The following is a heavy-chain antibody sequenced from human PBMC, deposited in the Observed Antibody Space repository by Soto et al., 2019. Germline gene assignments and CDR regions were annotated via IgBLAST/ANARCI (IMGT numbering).Heavy chain of an antibody. J-gene: IGHJ5*02. D-gene: IGHD5-12*01. Sequence: EVQLVESGGGLVKPGGSLRLSCAASGFTFSNAWMSWVRQAPGKGLEWVGRIKSKTDGGTTDYAAPVKGRFTISRDDSKNTLYLQMHSLKTEDTAVYYCTTEGATSPSNNWFDPWGQGTLVTVSS. V-gene: IGHV3-15*01. CDR1: GFTFSNAW. CDR2: IKSKTDGGTT. CDR3: TTEGATSPSNNWFDP.